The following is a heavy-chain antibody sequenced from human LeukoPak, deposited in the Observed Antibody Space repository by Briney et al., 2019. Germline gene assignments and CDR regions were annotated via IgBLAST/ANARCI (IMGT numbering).Heavy chain of an antibody. J-gene: IGHJ4*02. CDR2: VSAYNGNT. Sequence: GASVKVSCKASGYTFTSYGISWVRQAPGQGLEWMGWVSAYNGNTNYAQKLQGRVTMTTDTSTSTAYMELRSLRSDDTAVYYCARDVRSDPTMVRGVIGYWGQGTLVTVSS. D-gene: IGHD3-10*01. CDR3: ARDVRSDPTMVRGVIGY. CDR1: GYTFTSYG. V-gene: IGHV1-18*01.